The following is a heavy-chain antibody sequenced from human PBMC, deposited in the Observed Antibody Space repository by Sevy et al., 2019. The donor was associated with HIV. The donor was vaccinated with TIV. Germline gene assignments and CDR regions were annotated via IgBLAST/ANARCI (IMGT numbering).Heavy chain of an antibody. J-gene: IGHJ5*02. Sequence: ASVKVSCKASGGTFSSYAISWVRQAPGQGLEWMGGIIPIFGTANYAQKFQGRVTITGEESTGTAYMGLGSRRSEDTAVYYCASEGGYSYGLNWFDPWGQGTLVTVSS. CDR3: ASEGGYSYGLNWFDP. CDR1: GGTFSSYA. V-gene: IGHV1-69*13. D-gene: IGHD5-18*01. CDR2: IIPIFGTA.